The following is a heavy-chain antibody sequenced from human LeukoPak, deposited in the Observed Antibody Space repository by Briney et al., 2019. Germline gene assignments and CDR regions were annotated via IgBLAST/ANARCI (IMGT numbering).Heavy chain of an antibody. CDR2: ISYDGSNK. J-gene: IGHJ6*02. CDR1: GFTFSSYG. CDR3: AKDQLWRSPIYYGMDV. D-gene: IGHD5-18*01. Sequence: PGGSLRLSCAASGFTFSSYGMHWVRQAPGKGLEWVAVISYDGSNKYYADSVKGRFTISRDNSKNTLYLQMNSLRAEDTAVYYCAKDQLWRSPIYYGMDVWGQGTTVTVSS. V-gene: IGHV3-30*18.